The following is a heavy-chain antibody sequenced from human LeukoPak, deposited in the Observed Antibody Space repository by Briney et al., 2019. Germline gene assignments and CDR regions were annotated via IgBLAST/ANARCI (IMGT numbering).Heavy chain of an antibody. V-gene: IGHV3-33*01. CDR1: GFSFSSFG. CDR2: IRVDDK. J-gene: IGHJ4*02. CDR3: ARYCSGSCYSGVDY. D-gene: IGHD2-15*01. Sequence: GRSLTLSCVASGFSFSSFGMVWVAQPPERGLEGLSLIRVDDKYYADSVKGRFTISRDNSKNTLYLQMDSLRAEDTAVYSCARYCSGSCYSGVDYWGQGTLVTVPS.